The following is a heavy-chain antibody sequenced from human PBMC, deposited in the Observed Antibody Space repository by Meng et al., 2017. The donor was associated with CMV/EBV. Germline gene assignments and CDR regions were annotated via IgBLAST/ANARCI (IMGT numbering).Heavy chain of an antibody. CDR2: IYYSGST. Sequence: SETLSLTCTVSGGSISSSSYYWGWIRQPPGKGLEWIGSIYYSGSTYYNPSLKRRVTISVDTSKNQFSLKLSSVTAADTAVYYCARHTRYCSSTSCLNWYFDLWGRGTLVTVSS. J-gene: IGHJ2*01. V-gene: IGHV4-39*01. D-gene: IGHD2-2*01. CDR1: GGSISSSSYY. CDR3: ARHTRYCSSTSCLNWYFDL.